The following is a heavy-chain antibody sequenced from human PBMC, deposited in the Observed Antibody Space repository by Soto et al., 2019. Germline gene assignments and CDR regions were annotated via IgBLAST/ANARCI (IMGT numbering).Heavy chain of an antibody. V-gene: IGHV1-3*01. CDR2: INAGNGNT. CDR3: ALVPSIDDAFDI. D-gene: IGHD3-3*02. J-gene: IGHJ3*02. Sequence: ASVKVSCKASGYTFTSYAMHWVRQAPGQRLEWMGWINAGNGNTKYSQKFQGRVTITRDTSASTAYMELSSLRSEDTAVYYCALVPSIDDAFDIWGQGTMVTVSS. CDR1: GYTFTSYA.